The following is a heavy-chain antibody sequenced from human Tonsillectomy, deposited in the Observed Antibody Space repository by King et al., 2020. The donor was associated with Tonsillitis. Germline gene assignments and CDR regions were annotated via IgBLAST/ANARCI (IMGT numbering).Heavy chain of an antibody. CDR1: GGSISSFY. CDR3: ARSLSYYYDTSGNSPFDY. V-gene: IGHV4-59*08. CDR2: IYDNGRT. D-gene: IGHD3-22*01. J-gene: IGHJ4*02. Sequence: VQLQESGPRLVKPSETLSLTCSVSGGSISSFYWTWIRQPPGKGLEWIGHIYDNGRTNYNPSLKSRVTISVDASKNQFSLRLSSVTAVDTAVYYCARSLSYYYDTSGNSPFDYWGQGTLVTVSS.